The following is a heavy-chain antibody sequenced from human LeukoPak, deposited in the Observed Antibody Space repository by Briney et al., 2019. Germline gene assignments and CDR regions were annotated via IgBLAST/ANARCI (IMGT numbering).Heavy chain of an antibody. CDR2: IYHSGST. CDR3: ARATEYAFDI. V-gene: IGHV4-30-2*01. Sequence: SQTLSLTCTVSGGSISSGSYYWSWIRQPPGKGLEWIGYIYHSGSTYYNPSLKSRVTISVDRSKNQFSLKLSSVTAADTAVYYCARATEYAFDIWGQGTMVTVSS. J-gene: IGHJ3*02. CDR1: GGSISSGSYY.